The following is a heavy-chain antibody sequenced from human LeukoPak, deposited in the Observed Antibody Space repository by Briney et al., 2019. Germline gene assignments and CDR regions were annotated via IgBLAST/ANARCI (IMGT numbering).Heavy chain of an antibody. CDR3: ARVGVSILVPRGFNP. J-gene: IGHJ5*02. D-gene: IGHD2-8*02. Sequence: SETLSLTCAVSGDSISTNHWWSWVRQPPGKGLEWIGEVYHSGSTNYNPSLKSRVTISVDKSKNLFSLKLTSVTAADTAMYYCARVGVSILVPRGFNPWGQGTLVTVSS. CDR1: GDSISTNHW. V-gene: IGHV4-4*02. CDR2: VYHSGST.